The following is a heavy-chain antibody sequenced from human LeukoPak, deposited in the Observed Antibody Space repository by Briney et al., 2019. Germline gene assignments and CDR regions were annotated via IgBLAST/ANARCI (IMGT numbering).Heavy chain of an antibody. Sequence: PGGALRLSCAASGFTFSSYGMHWVRKAPGKGLEWVAVIWYDGSNKYYADSVKGRFTISRDNSKNTLYLQMNSLRAEDTAVYYCARVHQAHDAFDIWGQGTMVTVSS. V-gene: IGHV3-33*01. CDR2: IWYDGSNK. CDR3: ARVHQAHDAFDI. J-gene: IGHJ3*02. CDR1: GFTFSSYG.